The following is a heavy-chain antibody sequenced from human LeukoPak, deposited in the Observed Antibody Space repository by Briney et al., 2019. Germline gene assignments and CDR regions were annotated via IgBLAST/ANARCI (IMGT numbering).Heavy chain of an antibody. J-gene: IGHJ4*02. V-gene: IGHV4-59*01. D-gene: IGHD2-2*01. CDR3: ARLGYCSSTSCYLDY. CDR2: IYYRGST. CDR1: GGSISSYY. Sequence: PSETLSLTCTLSGGSISSYYWSWIRQPPGRGLEWIGYIYYRGSTSYNPSLKSRVTISVDTSKNQFSLKLSSVTAADTAVYYCARLGYCSSTSCYLDYWGQGTLVTVSS.